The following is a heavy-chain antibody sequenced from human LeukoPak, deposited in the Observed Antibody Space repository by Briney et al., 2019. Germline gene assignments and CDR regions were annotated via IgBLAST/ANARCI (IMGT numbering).Heavy chain of an antibody. D-gene: IGHD6-19*01. CDR3: ARVGSSGSILYFDY. CDR1: GFTFSDYY. CDR2: ISSSGSTI. J-gene: IGHJ4*02. Sequence: GGSLRLSCAASGFTFSDYYMSWIRQAPGKGLEWVSYISSSGSTIYCADSVKGRFTISRGNAKNSLYLQMNSLRAEDTAVYYCARVGSSGSILYFDYWGQGTLVTVSS. V-gene: IGHV3-11*01.